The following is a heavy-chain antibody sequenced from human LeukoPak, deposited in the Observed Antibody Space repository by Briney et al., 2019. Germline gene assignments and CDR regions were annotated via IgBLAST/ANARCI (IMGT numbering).Heavy chain of an antibody. Sequence: GTSLRLSCAASGFSFTNYGMTWVRQAPGKGQEWVATVSGSGESTYYADSVKGRFTISRDNSKNTLYLHMNSLRAEDTALYYCAKGRDGFNYHAFDVWGQGTMVTVSS. CDR1: GFSFTNYG. J-gene: IGHJ3*01. CDR3: AKGRDGFNYHAFDV. CDR2: VSGSGEST. D-gene: IGHD5-12*01. V-gene: IGHV3-23*01.